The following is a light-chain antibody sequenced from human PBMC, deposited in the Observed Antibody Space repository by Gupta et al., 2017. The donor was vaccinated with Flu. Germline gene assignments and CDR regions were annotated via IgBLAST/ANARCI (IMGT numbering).Light chain of an antibody. V-gene: IGKV1-27*01. CDR1: QGISNH. Sequence: PSSLSASVGDRVTITCRASQGISNHLAWYQQKPGEVPRLLIYAASTLQSGAPSRFSGSGSGTDFTLTISSLQPEDVATYYCQKYNSAPNTFGQGTXLEI. J-gene: IGKJ2*01. CDR2: AAS. CDR3: QKYNSAPNT.